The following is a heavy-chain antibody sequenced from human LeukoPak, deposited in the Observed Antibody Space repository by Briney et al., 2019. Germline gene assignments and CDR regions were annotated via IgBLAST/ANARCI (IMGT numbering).Heavy chain of an antibody. J-gene: IGHJ3*02. CDR1: GGSFSSYY. CDR2: IFHSGTI. V-gene: IGHV4-59*12. CDR3: ATYSSSDIFDI. D-gene: IGHD6-6*01. Sequence: PSETLSLTCTVFGGSFSSYYWGWIRQPPGKGLEWIGYIFHSGTIDYNPSFRSRVTISIDRSKNQFFLEVTSVTAADTAVYYCATYSSSDIFDIWGRGTMVTVSS.